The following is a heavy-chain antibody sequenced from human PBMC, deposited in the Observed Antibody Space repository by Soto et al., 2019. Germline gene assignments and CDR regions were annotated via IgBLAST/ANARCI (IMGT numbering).Heavy chain of an antibody. V-gene: IGHV1-18*04. CDR3: ARASGTFGGVIDYYYGRDV. D-gene: IGHD3-16*02. CDR1: GYTFTSYG. J-gene: IGHJ6*02. Sequence: ASVKVSCKASGYTFTSYGISWVRQAPGQGLEWMGWISAYNGNTNYAQKLQGRVTMTTDTSTSTAYMELRSLRSDDTAVYYCARASGTFGGVIDYYYGRDVWGQGTTVTVSS. CDR2: ISAYNGNT.